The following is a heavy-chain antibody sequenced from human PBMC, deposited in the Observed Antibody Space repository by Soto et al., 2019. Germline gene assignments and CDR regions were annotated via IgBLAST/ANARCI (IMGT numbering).Heavy chain of an antibody. V-gene: IGHV1-69*06. D-gene: IGHD2-15*01. Sequence: ASVHVSCTSCGGTFSCYAISWVRQAPGPGLEWMGGIIPIFGTANYAQKFQGRVTITADKSTSTAYMELSSLRSEDTAVYYCARDSEYCSGGSCHRYDYWGQGTLVTVSS. CDR3: ARDSEYCSGGSCHRYDY. J-gene: IGHJ4*02. CDR2: IIPIFGTA. CDR1: GGTFSCYA.